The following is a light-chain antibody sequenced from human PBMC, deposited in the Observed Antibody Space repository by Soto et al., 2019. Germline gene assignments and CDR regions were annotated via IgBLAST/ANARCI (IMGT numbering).Light chain of an antibody. CDR2: SAS. CDR3: QQYGSSHPTT. CDR1: QSVFNNY. J-gene: IGKJ5*01. V-gene: IGKV3-20*01. Sequence: PGVRATLSCRASQSVFNNYLAWYQQKPGQSPRLLIYSASIRATGIPDRFSGSGSGTDFSLIISRLEPEDIAVYFCQQYGSSHPTTFGPGTRLEIK.